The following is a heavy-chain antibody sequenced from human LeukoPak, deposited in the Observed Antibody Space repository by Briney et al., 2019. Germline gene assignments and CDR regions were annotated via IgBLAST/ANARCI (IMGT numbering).Heavy chain of an antibody. CDR2: VSGGSIDT. CDR1: GFNFSSYL. D-gene: IGHD3-22*01. J-gene: IGHJ4*02. CDR3: VRDQWFDGFDL. Sequence: GGSLRLSCRGSGFNFSSYLMTWVRQVPGKGLEWISSVSGGSIDTHHADSVKGRFIVSRDDAQSTIYLHLNDLRVEDTAIYYCVRDQWFDGFDLWGQGTLATVSS. V-gene: IGHV3-23*01.